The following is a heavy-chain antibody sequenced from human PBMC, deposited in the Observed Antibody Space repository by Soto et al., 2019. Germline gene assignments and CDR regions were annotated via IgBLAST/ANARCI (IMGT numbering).Heavy chain of an antibody. J-gene: IGHJ5*02. CDR1: GFTFSSYA. CDR2: ISGSGGST. Sequence: EVQLLESGGGLVQPGGSLRLSCAASGFTFSSYAMSWVRQAPGKGLEWVSAISGSGGSTYYADSVKGRFTISRDNSKNTLYLQMNSLRAEDTAVYYCAKPGKSRGKTNNWFDPWGQGTLVPVSS. D-gene: IGHD3-10*01. V-gene: IGHV3-23*01. CDR3: AKPGKSRGKTNNWFDP.